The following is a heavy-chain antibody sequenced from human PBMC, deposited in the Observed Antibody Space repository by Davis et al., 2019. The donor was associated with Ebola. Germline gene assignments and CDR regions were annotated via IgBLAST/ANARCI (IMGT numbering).Heavy chain of an antibody. CDR3: ARPPYFYDNTGSREDI. J-gene: IGHJ3*02. CDR1: GGSVSSGSYY. D-gene: IGHD3-22*01. V-gene: IGHV4-61*01. Sequence: MPSETLSLTCTVSGGSVSSGSYYWSWIRQPPGKGLDWIGYIYYSGSTNYNPSLKSRVSISIDTSKNQFSLKRNFVTAADTAVYYCARPPYFYDNTGSREDIWGQGTMITVSS. CDR2: IYYSGST.